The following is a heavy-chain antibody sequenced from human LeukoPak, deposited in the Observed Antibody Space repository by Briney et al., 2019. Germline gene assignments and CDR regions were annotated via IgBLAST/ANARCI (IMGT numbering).Heavy chain of an antibody. Sequence: GGSLRLSCTASGFSFSRYSMNWVRQAPGKGLEWVSSISSSSSYIYYADSVKGRFTISRDNAKNSLYLQMNSLRAEDTAVYYCARGRSWAGPRCSSTSCYLFDYWGQGTLVTVSS. V-gene: IGHV3-21*01. CDR2: ISSSSSYI. CDR3: ARGRSWAGPRCSSTSCYLFDY. CDR1: GFSFSRYS. D-gene: IGHD2-2*01. J-gene: IGHJ4*02.